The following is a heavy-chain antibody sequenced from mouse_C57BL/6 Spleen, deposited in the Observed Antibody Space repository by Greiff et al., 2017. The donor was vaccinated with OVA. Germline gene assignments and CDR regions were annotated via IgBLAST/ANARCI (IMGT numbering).Heavy chain of an antibody. Sequence: VQLKESGGGLVKPGGSLKLSCAASGFTFSDYGMHWVRQAPEKGLEWVAYISSGSSTIYYADTVKGRFTISRDNAKNTLFLQMTSLRSEDTAMYYCARLGRRYYAMDYWGQGTSVTVSS. CDR1: GFTFSDYG. D-gene: IGHD4-1*01. CDR2: ISSGSSTI. J-gene: IGHJ4*01. CDR3: ARLGRRYYAMDY. V-gene: IGHV5-17*01.